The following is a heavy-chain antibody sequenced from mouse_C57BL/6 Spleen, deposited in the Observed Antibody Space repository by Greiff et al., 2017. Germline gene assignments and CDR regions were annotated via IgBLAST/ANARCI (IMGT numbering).Heavy chain of an antibody. V-gene: IGHV1-9*01. CDR1: GYTFTGYW. D-gene: IGHD2-5*01. CDR2: ILPGSGST. Sequence: VQLQQSGAELMKPGASVKLSCKATGYTFTGYWIEWVKQRPGHGLEWIGEILPGSGSTKSNEKFKGKATFTVDTYSNTAFMQLSSLTTEDSAIYYCARMDINYGGTSYFDYWGQGTALTVSS. J-gene: IGHJ2*01. CDR3: ARMDINYGGTSYFDY.